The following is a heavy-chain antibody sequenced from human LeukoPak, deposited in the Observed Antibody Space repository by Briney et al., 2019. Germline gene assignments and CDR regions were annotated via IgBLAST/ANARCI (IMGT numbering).Heavy chain of an antibody. CDR3: ATLTGGYYDILTGYHPEGWFDP. Sequence: GESLKISCKGSGYIFTSYWIGWVRQMPGKGLEWMGIIYPGDSDTRYSPSFQGQVTISADKSTSTAYLQWSSLKASDTAMYYCATLTGGYYDILTGYHPEGWFDPWGQGTLVTVSS. CDR1: GYIFTSYW. CDR2: IYPGDSDT. V-gene: IGHV5-51*01. D-gene: IGHD3-9*01. J-gene: IGHJ5*02.